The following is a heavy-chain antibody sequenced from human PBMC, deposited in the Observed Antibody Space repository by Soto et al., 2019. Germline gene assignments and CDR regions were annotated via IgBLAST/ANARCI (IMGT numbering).Heavy chain of an antibody. CDR3: ARVFGQQLVGNYYYYGMDV. V-gene: IGHV3-30*03. D-gene: IGHD6-13*01. CDR2: ISYDGSNK. Sequence: PGGSLRLSCAASGFTFSSYSMNWVRQAPGKGLEWVAVISYDGSNKYYADSVKGRFTISRDNSKNTLYLQMNSLRAEDTAVYYCARVFGQQLVGNYYYYGMDVWGQGTTVTVSS. J-gene: IGHJ6*02. CDR1: GFTFSSYS.